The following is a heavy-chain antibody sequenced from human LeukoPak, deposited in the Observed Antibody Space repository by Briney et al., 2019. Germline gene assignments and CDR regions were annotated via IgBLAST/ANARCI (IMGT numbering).Heavy chain of an antibody. Sequence: GGSLRLSCAASGFTFSSYGMNWVRQAPGKGLEWVSVIYSGGSTYYADSVKGRFTISRDNSKNTLYLQMNSLRAEDTAVYYCARFYGLLYEYYFDYWGQGTLVTVSS. J-gene: IGHJ4*02. V-gene: IGHV3-66*01. CDR3: ARFYGLLYEYYFDY. CDR2: IYSGGST. CDR1: GFTFSSYG. D-gene: IGHD3-3*01.